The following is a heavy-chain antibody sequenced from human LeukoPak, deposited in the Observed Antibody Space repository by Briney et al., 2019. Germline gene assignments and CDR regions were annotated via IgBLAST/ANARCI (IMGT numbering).Heavy chain of an antibody. Sequence: PGGSLRLSCAASGFTFSSYAMSWVRQAPGKGLEWVSAISGSGGSTYYADPVKGRFTISRDNSKNTLYLQMSSLRAEDTAVYYCAKLQLVGYSSSWFDYWGQGTLVTVSS. D-gene: IGHD6-13*01. V-gene: IGHV3-23*01. J-gene: IGHJ4*02. CDR3: AKLQLVGYSSSWFDY. CDR2: ISGSGGST. CDR1: GFTFSSYA.